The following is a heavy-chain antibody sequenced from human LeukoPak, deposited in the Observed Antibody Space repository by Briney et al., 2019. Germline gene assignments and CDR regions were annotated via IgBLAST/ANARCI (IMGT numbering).Heavy chain of an antibody. D-gene: IGHD2/OR15-2a*01. Sequence: GASVKVSCKASGGTFSSYAISWVRQAPGQGLEWMGGIIPIFGTANYAQKFQGRVTMTEDTSTDTAYMELSSLRSEDAAVYYCATISFRRVPLDMEVGWFDPWGQGTLVTVSS. CDR3: ATISFRRVPLDMEVGWFDP. J-gene: IGHJ5*02. CDR2: IIPIFGTA. V-gene: IGHV1-69*06. CDR1: GGTFSSYA.